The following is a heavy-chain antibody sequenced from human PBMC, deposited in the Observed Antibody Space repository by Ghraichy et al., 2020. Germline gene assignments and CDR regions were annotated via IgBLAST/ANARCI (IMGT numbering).Heavy chain of an antibody. Sequence: SETLSLTCTVSGASIRTYFWSWIRQPPGKGLEWIGDIFYSGSTNYNPSLKSRVTISVDASNNQFSLNLRSVTAADTAVYYCERMGGYKAPLWYWGQGTLVAVSS. CDR2: IFYSGST. CDR3: ERMGGYKAPLWY. D-gene: IGHD3-10*01. CDR1: GASIRTYF. V-gene: IGHV4-59*01. J-gene: IGHJ4*02.